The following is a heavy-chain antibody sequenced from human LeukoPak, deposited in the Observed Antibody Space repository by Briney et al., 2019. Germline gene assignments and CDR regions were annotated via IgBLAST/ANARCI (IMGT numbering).Heavy chain of an antibody. V-gene: IGHV3-7*02. CDR2: IREDGSEK. D-gene: IGHD2-8*01. CDR1: GFTFSSFW. Sequence: TGRFLRLSCVGSGFTFSSFWMSWVRQAPGKGLEWVANIREDGSEKCYVDSVKGRFTISRDNAKNSLYLQMNSLRDEDTAVYYCARARVLDIWGQGTMVTVSS. J-gene: IGHJ3*02. CDR3: ARARVLDI.